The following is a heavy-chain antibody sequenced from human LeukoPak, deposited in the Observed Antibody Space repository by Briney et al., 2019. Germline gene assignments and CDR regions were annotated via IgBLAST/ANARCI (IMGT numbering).Heavy chain of an antibody. J-gene: IGHJ4*02. D-gene: IGHD3-22*01. CDR3: ARAYDSSGYYYYYYFDY. CDR2: INHSGST. V-gene: IGHV4-31*01. Sequence: TPSRTLSLTCTVSGGSIRSVDYYWSWIRQRPGKGLEWIGYINHSGSTYYNPSLKSPAIISIDTSKNQFSVKLTSVTAADTAIYYCARAYDSSGYYYYYYFDYWGKGTLVTVSS. CDR1: GGSIRSVDYY.